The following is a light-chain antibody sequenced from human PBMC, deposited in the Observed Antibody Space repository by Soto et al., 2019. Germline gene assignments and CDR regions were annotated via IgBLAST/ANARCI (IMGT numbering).Light chain of an antibody. CDR2: TND. V-gene: IGLV1-44*01. CDR1: SSNIGSYT. J-gene: IGLJ2*01. Sequence: QSVLTQPASASGTPGQRVTISCSGGSSNIGSYTVNWYQQLPRTAPKLLIYTNDQRPSGVPDRFSGSKSGTSASLAISGLQSEDEADYYCAVWDDSLDGVVFGGGTQLTVL. CDR3: AVWDDSLDGVV.